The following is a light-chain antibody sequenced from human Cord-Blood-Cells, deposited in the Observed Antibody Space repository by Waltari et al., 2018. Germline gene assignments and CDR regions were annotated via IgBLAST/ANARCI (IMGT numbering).Light chain of an antibody. J-gene: IGKJ4*01. CDR1: QRVLYSSNNKNY. CDR2: WAS. V-gene: IGKV4-1*01. Sequence: DIVMTQSPDSLAVSLGERATINCKSSQRVLYSSNNKNYLAWYQQKPGQPPKLLIYWASTREAGVPDRFSGSGSGKDFTLTISSLQAEDVAVYYCKKYYSTPTFGGGPKVEI. CDR3: KKYYSTPT.